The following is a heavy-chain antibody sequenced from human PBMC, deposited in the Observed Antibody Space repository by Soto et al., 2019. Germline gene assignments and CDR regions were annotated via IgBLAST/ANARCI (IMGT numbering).Heavy chain of an antibody. D-gene: IGHD1-26*01. CDR1: GGTFSSYA. Sequence: ASVKVSCKASGGTFSSYAISWVRQAPGQGLEWMGGIIPIFGTANYAQKFQGRVTITADESTSTAYMELSSLRSEDTAVYYCARARDGGSYHFDYWGQGTLVTVS. CDR3: ARARDGGSYHFDY. V-gene: IGHV1-69*13. CDR2: IIPIFGTA. J-gene: IGHJ4*02.